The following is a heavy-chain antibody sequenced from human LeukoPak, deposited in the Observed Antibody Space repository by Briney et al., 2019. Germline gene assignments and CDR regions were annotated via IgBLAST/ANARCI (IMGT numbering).Heavy chain of an antibody. D-gene: IGHD2-2*01. CDR3: ARDSAKGYCNSPSCSNFFDP. J-gene: IGHJ5*02. CDR2: ISPSDGST. Sequence: ASVKVSCKAFGYTFTSYYMHWVRQAPGQGVEWMGIISPSDGSTKYAQKFQGRVIMTRDTATSTVYMELSSLTSEDTAVYYCARDSAKGYCNSPSCSNFFDPWGQGTLVTVSS. CDR1: GYTFTSYY. V-gene: IGHV1-46*01.